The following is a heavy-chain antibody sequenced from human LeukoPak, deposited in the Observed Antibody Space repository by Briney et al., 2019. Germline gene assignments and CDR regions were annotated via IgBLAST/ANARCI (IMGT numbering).Heavy chain of an antibody. Sequence: SETLSLTCTVSGGSISSYYWSWIRQPPGKGLEWIGYIYYSGSTNYNPSLKSRVTISVDTSKNQFSLKLSSVTAADTAVYYCARGVGGRTPFDYWGQGTLVIVSS. J-gene: IGHJ4*02. CDR1: GGSISSYY. CDR2: IYYSGST. V-gene: IGHV4-59*12. D-gene: IGHD1-14*01. CDR3: ARGVGGRTPFDY.